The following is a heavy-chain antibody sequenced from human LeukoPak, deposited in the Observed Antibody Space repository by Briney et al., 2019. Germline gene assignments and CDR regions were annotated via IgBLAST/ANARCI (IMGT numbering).Heavy chain of an antibody. V-gene: IGHV4-34*01. Sequence: SETLSLTCAVYGGSFSGYYWSWIRQPPGKGLEWIGEIDHSGNTNYNPSLKSRVTISVDTSKNQFSLKLSSVTAADTAVYYCARGHDSSGWYFDYWGQGTLVTVSS. D-gene: IGHD6-19*01. CDR3: ARGHDSSGWYFDY. CDR1: GGSFSGYY. CDR2: IDHSGNT. J-gene: IGHJ4*02.